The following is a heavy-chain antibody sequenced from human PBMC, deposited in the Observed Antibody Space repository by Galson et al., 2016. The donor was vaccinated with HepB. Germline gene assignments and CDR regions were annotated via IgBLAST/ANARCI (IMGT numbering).Heavy chain of an antibody. CDR1: GDCVSSNSAG. D-gene: IGHD7-27*01. CDR3: ARSYLLGRGFGW. J-gene: IGHJ4*02. CDR2: TFYRSNWQN. V-gene: IGHV6-1*01. Sequence: CAISGDCVSSNSAGWNWIRQSPSRGLEWLGRTFYRSNWQNDYAESVKSRITINPDTSKNQFSLQLNSVTPDDTAVYYCARSYLLGRGFGWWGQGTLVTVSS.